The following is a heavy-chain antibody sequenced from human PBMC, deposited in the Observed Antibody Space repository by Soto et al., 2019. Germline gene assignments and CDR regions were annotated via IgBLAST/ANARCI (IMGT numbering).Heavy chain of an antibody. CDR1: GGSVSNNTYY. V-gene: IGHV4-61*01. CDR3: ARTTAVPNTLRSRYFFDY. J-gene: IGHJ4*02. D-gene: IGHD4-17*01. CDR2: VYYSGTT. Sequence: PSETLCVPCFFSGGSVSNNTYYWSWIRQPPGKRLEWIGYVYYSGTTNYNPSLKSRVTISVDLSKNQFSLRLSSVTTADTALYYCARTTAVPNTLRSRYFFDYWGQGTMVTVSS.